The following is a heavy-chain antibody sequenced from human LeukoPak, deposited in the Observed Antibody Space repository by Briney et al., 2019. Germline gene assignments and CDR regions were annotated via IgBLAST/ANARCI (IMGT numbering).Heavy chain of an antibody. CDR3: AREGIAAADYYYYYMDV. D-gene: IGHD6-13*01. CDR2: IKQDGSER. J-gene: IGHJ6*03. V-gene: IGHV3-7*01. Sequence: GGSLRLSCAASGFTFSSYWMSWVRQAPGKGLEWVANIKQDGSERYYVDSVKGRFTISRDNAKNSLYLQVNSLRAEDTAVYYCAREGIAAADYYYYYMDVWGKGTTVTVSS. CDR1: GFTFSSYW.